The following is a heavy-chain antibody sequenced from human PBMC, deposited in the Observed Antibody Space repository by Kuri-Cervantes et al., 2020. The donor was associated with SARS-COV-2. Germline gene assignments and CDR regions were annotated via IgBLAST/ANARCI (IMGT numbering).Heavy chain of an antibody. J-gene: IGHJ4*02. CDR1: GFTFSDYY. CDR3: AKDLYGFWSGTDY. D-gene: IGHD3-3*01. CDR2: ISSSSSYT. Sequence: GGSLRLSCAASGFTFSDYYMSWIRQAPGKGLEWVSYISSSSSYTNYADSVKGRFTISRDNSKNALNLQMNSLRAEDTAVYYCAKDLYGFWSGTDYWGQGILVTVSS. V-gene: IGHV3-11*05.